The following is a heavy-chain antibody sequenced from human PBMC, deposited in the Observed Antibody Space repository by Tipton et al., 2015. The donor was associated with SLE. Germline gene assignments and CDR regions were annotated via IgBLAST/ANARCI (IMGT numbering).Heavy chain of an antibody. CDR2: IYYSGST. V-gene: IGHV4-59*12. J-gene: IGHJ4*02. CDR3: ARGLPDY. CDR1: GDSISSYY. Sequence: LRLSCTVSGDSISSYYWSWIRQPPGKGLEWIGYIYYSGSTNYNPSLKSRVTISGDTSKNQFSLKLSSVTAADTAVYYCARGLPDYWGQGTLVTVSS.